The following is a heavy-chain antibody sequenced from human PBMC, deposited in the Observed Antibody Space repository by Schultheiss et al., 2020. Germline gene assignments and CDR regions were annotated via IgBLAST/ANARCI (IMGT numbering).Heavy chain of an antibody. D-gene: IGHD5-12*01. V-gene: IGHV3-23*01. CDR2: ISGSGGST. CDR3: ASGSLDS. Sequence: GESLKISCAASGFTFSSYAMSWVRQAPGKGLEWVSAISGSGGSTYYADSVKGRFIASRDNANNTLYLQMNSLRAEDTAVYYCASGSLDSWGQGTLVTVSS. J-gene: IGHJ4*02. CDR1: GFTFSSYA.